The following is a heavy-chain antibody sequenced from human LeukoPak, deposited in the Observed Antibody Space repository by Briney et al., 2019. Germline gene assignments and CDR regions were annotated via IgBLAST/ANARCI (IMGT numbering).Heavy chain of an antibody. D-gene: IGHD6-13*01. CDR3: ARGTYSSRWNGALNWFDP. CDR1: GFTFSSYW. V-gene: IGHV3-7*01. Sequence: GGSLRLSCAASGFTFSSYWMNWVRQAPGKGLEWVANIKQDGSEKYYVDSVKGRFTISRDNAKSSLFLQMNSLRAEDTAVYYCARGTYSSRWNGALNWFDPWGQGTLVTVSS. CDR2: IKQDGSEK. J-gene: IGHJ5*02.